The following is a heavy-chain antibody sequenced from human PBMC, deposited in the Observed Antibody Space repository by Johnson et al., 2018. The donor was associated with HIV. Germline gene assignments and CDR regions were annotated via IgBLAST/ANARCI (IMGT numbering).Heavy chain of an antibody. J-gene: IGHJ3*02. Sequence: QVQLVESGGGVVQPGGSLRLSCAASGFTFSSYAMHWVRQAPGKGLEWVAVISYDGSNKYYADSVKGRFTISRDNSKNTLSLQMNSLRVEDTAVYYCAKEGRYVEGAFDIWGQGTMVTVSS. D-gene: IGHD5-12*01. CDR2: ISYDGSNK. CDR3: AKEGRYVEGAFDI. CDR1: GFTFSSYA. V-gene: IGHV3-30-3*02.